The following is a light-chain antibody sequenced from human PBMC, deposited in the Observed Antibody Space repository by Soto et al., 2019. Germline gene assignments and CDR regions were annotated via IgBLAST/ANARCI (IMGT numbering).Light chain of an antibody. V-gene: IGLV2-14*01. CDR3: SSYTSSSTPYV. Sequence: QSALTQPASVSGSPGQSITISCTGTSSDVGGYNYVSWYQQHPGKAPKLMIYEVSNRPSGVSNRFSGPKSGNTAPLTISGLQAEDEADYYCSSYTSSSTPYVFGTGTKVTVL. CDR2: EVS. J-gene: IGLJ1*01. CDR1: SSDVGGYNY.